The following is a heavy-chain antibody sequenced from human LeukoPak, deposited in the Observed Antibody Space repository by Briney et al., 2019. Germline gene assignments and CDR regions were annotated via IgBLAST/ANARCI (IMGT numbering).Heavy chain of an antibody. D-gene: IGHD3-10*01. J-gene: IGHJ4*02. Sequence: SETLSLTCTVSGGSISGYYWSWIRQSAGKGLEWIGRIYTSGSTNYNPSLKSRVTMSVDTSKNQLSLKLSSVTAADTAIYYCARHVTNIYGPFDYWGQGTPVTVSS. V-gene: IGHV4-4*07. CDR3: ARHVTNIYGPFDY. CDR2: IYTSGST. CDR1: GGSISGYY.